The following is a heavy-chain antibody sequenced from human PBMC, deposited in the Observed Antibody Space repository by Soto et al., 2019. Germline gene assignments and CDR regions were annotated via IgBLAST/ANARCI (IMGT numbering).Heavy chain of an antibody. CDR1: GFTFNNYA. D-gene: IGHD6-19*01. CDR2: ISGSGRST. Sequence: GGSLRLSCAASGFTFNNYAMTWVRQAPGRGLEWVSGISGSGRSTYYADSVKGLFTISRDNSKNTLYLQMNSLRDEDTALYYCAKGRDEYSSAWFVDWGQGTLVTVSS. V-gene: IGHV3-23*01. CDR3: AKGRDEYSSAWFVD. J-gene: IGHJ5*02.